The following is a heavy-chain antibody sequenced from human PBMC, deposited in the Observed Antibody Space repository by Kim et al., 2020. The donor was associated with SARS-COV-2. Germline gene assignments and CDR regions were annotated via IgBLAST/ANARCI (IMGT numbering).Heavy chain of an antibody. Sequence: SETLSLTCAVYGGSFSGYYWSWIRQPPGKGLEWIGEINHSGSTNYNPSLKSRVTISVDTSKNQFSLKLSSVTTADTAVYYCARGLIVGATTWDYFDYWGQGTLVTVSS. D-gene: IGHD1-26*01. V-gene: IGHV4-34*01. CDR1: GGSFSGYY. CDR2: INHSGST. J-gene: IGHJ4*02. CDR3: ARGLIVGATTWDYFDY.